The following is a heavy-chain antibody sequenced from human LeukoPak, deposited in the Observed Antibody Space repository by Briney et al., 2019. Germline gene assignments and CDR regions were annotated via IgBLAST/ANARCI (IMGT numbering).Heavy chain of an antibody. CDR2: ICAYNGNT. V-gene: IGHV1-18*01. CDR3: ARGGDNYYDSSGYRRPDAFDI. CDR1: GYTFTSYG. J-gene: IGHJ3*02. Sequence: ASVKVSCKASGYTFTSYGISWVRQAPGQGLEWMGWICAYNGNTNYAQKLQGRVTMTTDTSTSTAYMELRSLRSDDTAVYYCARGGDNYYDSSGYRRPDAFDIWGQGTMVTVSS. D-gene: IGHD3-22*01.